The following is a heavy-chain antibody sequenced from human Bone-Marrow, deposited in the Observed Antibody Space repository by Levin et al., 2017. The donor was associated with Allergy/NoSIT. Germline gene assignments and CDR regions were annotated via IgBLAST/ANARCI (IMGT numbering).Heavy chain of an antibody. V-gene: IGHV3-7*01. CDR1: GFTFSSSW. D-gene: IGHD5-24*01. CDR2: IKPDGSET. Sequence: QRGESLKISCAASGFTFSSSWMTWVRQSPGKGLQWVANIKPDGSETYYVDSVKGRFIISRDNAKNSLYLQMNSLRAEDTAVYYCATDPRELDYWGQGTLVTVSS. J-gene: IGHJ4*02. CDR3: ATDPRELDY.